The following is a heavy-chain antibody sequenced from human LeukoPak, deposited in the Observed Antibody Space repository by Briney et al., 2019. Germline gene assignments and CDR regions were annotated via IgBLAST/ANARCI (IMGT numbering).Heavy chain of an antibody. V-gene: IGHV1-2*02. Sequence: ASVKVSCKASGYTFTCYCMHWVRQAPGQGLEWMGWINHNSGGTNYAQKFQGRVTMTRDTSISTAYMELSRLRSDDTAVYYCARDDPAYYFDYWGQGTLVTVSS. J-gene: IGHJ4*02. CDR1: GYTFTCYC. CDR2: INHNSGGT. CDR3: ARDDPAYYFDY.